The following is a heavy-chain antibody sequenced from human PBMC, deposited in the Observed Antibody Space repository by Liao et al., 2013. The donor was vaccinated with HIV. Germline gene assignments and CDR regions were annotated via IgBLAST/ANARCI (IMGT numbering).Heavy chain of an antibody. CDR1: GGSISTGSYY. CDR3: ARDFLRAFDI. J-gene: IGHJ3*02. Sequence: QVQLQESGPGLVKPSQTLSLTCTVSGGSISTGSYYWSWIRQPAGKGLEWIGRIYTSGSTNYNPSLKSRVTISVDTSKNQFSLKLSSVTAADTAVYYCARDFLRAFDIWAKGQWSPVSS. V-gene: IGHV4-61*02. CDR2: IYTSGST. D-gene: IGHD2/OR15-2a*01.